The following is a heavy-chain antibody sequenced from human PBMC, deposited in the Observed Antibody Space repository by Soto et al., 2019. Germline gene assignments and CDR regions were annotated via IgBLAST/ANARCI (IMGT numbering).Heavy chain of an antibody. V-gene: IGHV3-33*01. Sequence: GALRLSCKASGFTFSDFGMHWVRQGPGKGLEWGSAIWYYGSYQYYADPVRGRFTTSRDNYNNTLFLQLNSLRVEDTAVYYCARDRHITYGAKIAPDHWGQGALVTVSS. CDR2: IWYYGSYQ. CDR3: ARDRHITYGAKIAPDH. CDR1: GFTFSDFG. J-gene: IGHJ5*02. D-gene: IGHD3-16*01.